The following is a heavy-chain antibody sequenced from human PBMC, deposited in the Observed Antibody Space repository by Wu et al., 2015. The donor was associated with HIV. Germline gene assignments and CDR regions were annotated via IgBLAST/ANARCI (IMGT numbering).Heavy chain of an antibody. J-gene: IGHJ4*02. V-gene: IGHV1-46*01. Sequence: QVQLVQSGAEVKKPGASVKISCQASGYIFSTYYIHWVRQAPGQGLEWMGIIHPGGTSANYAQKFQDRITMTADTSTSTVFIELNNLRSDDTAVYYCAKRYPLQLCFGEFSSDYWGQGTLVSVSS. D-gene: IGHD3-10*01. CDR3: AKRYPLQLCFGEFSSDY. CDR1: GYIFSTYY. CDR2: IHPGGTSA.